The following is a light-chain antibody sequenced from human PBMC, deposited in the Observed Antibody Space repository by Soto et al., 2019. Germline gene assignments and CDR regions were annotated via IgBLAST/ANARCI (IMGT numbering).Light chain of an antibody. CDR3: QQYNDRPPIT. J-gene: IGKJ5*01. V-gene: IGKV3-15*01. CDR2: GSF. Sequence: EIVMTQSPVTLSPSPGESATLSCRASQSVDNNVAWYQQKPGQAPRLLIVGSFARATGIPARFSGSGSGSEFTLTISGLQSEDFAVYYCQQYNDRPPITFGQGTRLEIK. CDR1: QSVDNN.